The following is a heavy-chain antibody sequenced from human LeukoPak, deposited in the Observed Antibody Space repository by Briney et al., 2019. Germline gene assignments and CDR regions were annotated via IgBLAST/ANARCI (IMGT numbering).Heavy chain of an antibody. J-gene: IGHJ6*04. CDR2: INHTGGT. Sequence: SETLSLTCAVYGGSFSGYYWTWIRQPPGKGLEWIGEINHTGGTNYNPSLKSRVTISADTSKSQFSLKLSSVTAADTAVYYCARGWVTTTSYYYYGMDVWGRGTTVTVSS. CDR3: ARGWVTTTSYYYYGMDV. CDR1: GGSFSGYY. V-gene: IGHV4-34*01. D-gene: IGHD2-21*02.